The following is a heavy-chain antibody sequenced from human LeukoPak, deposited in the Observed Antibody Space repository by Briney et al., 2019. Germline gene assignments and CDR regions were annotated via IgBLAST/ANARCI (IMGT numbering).Heavy chain of an antibody. J-gene: IGHJ5*01. Sequence: SETLSLTCTVSGTSMIDYYWSWIRQPAGKGLQWIGRIYDNTNSNYNPSLKSRVTMFVDTSKNQFSLRLTSVTAADTATYYCARDQEAYCTSSSCFQFAPWGQGTLVIVSS. V-gene: IGHV4-4*07. CDR2: IYDNTNS. CDR3: ARDQEAYCTSSSCFQFAP. CDR1: GTSMIDYY. D-gene: IGHD6-6*01.